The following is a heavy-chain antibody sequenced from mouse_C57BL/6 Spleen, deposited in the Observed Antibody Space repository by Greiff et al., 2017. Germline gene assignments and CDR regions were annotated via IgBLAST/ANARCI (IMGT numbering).Heavy chain of an antibody. V-gene: IGHV2-3*01. CDR1: GFSLTSYG. CDR3: APGSYYFAD. CDR2: IWGDGST. J-gene: IGHJ3*01. D-gene: IGHD2-12*01. Sequence: VKLVESGPGLVAPSPSLSITCTASGFSLTSYGVSWVRQPPGQGLEWLGVIWGDGSTNYHSALFSRLSTSKENSKSHVFLKLNSLPTDDTATYYSAPGSYYFADWGKGTLVTVSA.